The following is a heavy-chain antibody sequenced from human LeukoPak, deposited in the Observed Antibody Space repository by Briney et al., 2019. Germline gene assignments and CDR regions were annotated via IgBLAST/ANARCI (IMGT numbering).Heavy chain of an antibody. Sequence: PSQTLSLTCAVSGGSISSGGYSWSWLRQPPGKGLEWIGYIYHSGSTYYNPSLKSRVTISVDRSKNQFSLKLSSVTAADTAVYYCARVRSYGYFDLWGRGTLVTVSS. CDR1: GGSISSGGYS. CDR2: IYHSGST. V-gene: IGHV4-30-2*01. CDR3: ARVRSYGYFDL. J-gene: IGHJ2*01.